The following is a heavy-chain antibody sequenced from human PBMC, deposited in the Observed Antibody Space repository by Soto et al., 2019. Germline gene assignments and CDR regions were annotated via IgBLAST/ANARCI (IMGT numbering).Heavy chain of an antibody. CDR3: ARDWSRYYDNSGLIWFY. J-gene: IGHJ4*02. D-gene: IGHD3-22*01. V-gene: IGHV1-18*04. CDR2: ISAYNGDT. Sequence: ASVKVSCKASGYTLRSYGISWVRQATGQGLEWVGWISAYNGDTHYAPKFHDRITLTTETSTDTAYMELRSLRLGDTAVYYCARDWSRYYDNSGLIWFYWGQGSLVTVSS. CDR1: GYTLRSYG.